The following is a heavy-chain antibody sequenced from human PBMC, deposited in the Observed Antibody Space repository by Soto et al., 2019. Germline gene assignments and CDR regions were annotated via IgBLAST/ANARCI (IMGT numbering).Heavy chain of an antibody. V-gene: IGHV1-3*01. D-gene: IGHD3-10*01. CDR2: INAGNGNT. Sequence: ASVKVSCKASGYTFTSYAMHWVRQAPGQRLEWMGWINAGNGNTKYSQKFQGRVTITRDTSASTAYMELSSLRSEDTAVYYCARDGRGVRGVIITELRYYGMDVWGQGTTVTVSS. CDR3: ARDGRGVRGVIITELRYYGMDV. J-gene: IGHJ6*02. CDR1: GYTFTSYA.